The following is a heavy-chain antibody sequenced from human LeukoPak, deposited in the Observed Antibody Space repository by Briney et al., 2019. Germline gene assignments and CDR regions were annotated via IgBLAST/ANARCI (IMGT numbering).Heavy chain of an antibody. CDR1: GGSISTGGLS. CDR3: ARGLRRYSSGWYEGGAYFDY. Sequence: SQTLSLTCAVSGGSISTGGLSWSWVRQPPGKGLEWIGYISHSGITYYNPSLKSRVTISVDTSKNQFSLKLSSVTAADTAVYYCARGLRRYSSGWYEGGAYFDYWGQGTLVTVSS. V-gene: IGHV4-30-2*01. J-gene: IGHJ4*02. CDR2: ISHSGIT. D-gene: IGHD6-19*01.